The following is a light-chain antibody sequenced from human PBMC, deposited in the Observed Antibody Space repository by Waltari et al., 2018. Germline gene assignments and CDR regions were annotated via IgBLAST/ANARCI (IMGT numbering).Light chain of an antibody. CDR2: DAS. V-gene: IGKV3D-15*01. J-gene: IGKJ4*01. CDR3: QQYGNWPPKLT. Sequence: EIVLTQSPATLSVSPGERATLSCRASQTIDSNLAWYQQKPGHAPRLLIYDASTGATGIPARFSGSGYGTEFTLTISSLQSEDSAVYYCQQYGNWPPKLTFGGGTKVEIK. CDR1: QTIDSN.